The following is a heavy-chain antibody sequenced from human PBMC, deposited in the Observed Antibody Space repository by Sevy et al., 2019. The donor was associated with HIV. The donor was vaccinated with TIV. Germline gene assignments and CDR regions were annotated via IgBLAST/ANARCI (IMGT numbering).Heavy chain of an antibody. D-gene: IGHD3-3*02. CDR3: AKEGRNISSWFDP. CDR1: GYSFTNYG. Sequence: ASVKVSCKASGYSFTNYGIGWVRQAPGQGLEWMGWISGYSGYTNYAQNLQGRVTMTTDTSTSTAYMELRSLRSDDTAIYYCAKEGRNISSWFDPWGQGTLVTVSS. CDR2: ISGYSGYT. J-gene: IGHJ5*02. V-gene: IGHV1-18*01.